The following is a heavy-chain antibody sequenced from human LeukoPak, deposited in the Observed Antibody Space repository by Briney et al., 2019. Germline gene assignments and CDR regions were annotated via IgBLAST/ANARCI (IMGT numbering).Heavy chain of an antibody. Sequence: ASVKVSCKASGYTFTRYYMHWVRQAPGQGLEWMGWINPNSGGTNYAQKLQGRVTMTTDTSTSTAYMELRSLRSDDTAVYYCARGIAAAGYYYYMDVWGKGTTVTISS. CDR1: GYTFTRYY. CDR3: ARGIAAAGYYYYMDV. V-gene: IGHV1-2*02. D-gene: IGHD6-13*01. J-gene: IGHJ6*03. CDR2: INPNSGGT.